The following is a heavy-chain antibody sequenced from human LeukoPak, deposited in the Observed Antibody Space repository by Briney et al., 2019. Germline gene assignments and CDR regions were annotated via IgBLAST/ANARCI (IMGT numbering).Heavy chain of an antibody. CDR3: AKDRYSSSWNFDY. CDR2: IWYDGSNK. J-gene: IGHJ4*02. Sequence: PGGSLRLSCAASGFTFSSYGMHWVLQAPGKGLEWVAVIWYDGSNKYYADSVKGRFTISRDNSKNTLYLQMNSLRAEDTAVYYCAKDRYSSSWNFDYWGQGTLVTVSS. D-gene: IGHD6-13*01. CDR1: GFTFSSYG. V-gene: IGHV3-33*06.